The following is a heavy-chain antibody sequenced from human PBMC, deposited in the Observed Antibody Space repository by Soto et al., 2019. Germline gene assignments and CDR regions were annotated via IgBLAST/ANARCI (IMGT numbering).Heavy chain of an antibody. D-gene: IGHD2-2*01. CDR2: IYYSGST. Sequence: SETLSLACTVSGGSISSGGYYWSWIRQHPGKGLEWIGYIYYSGSTYYNPSLKSRVTISVDTSKNQFSLKLSSVTAADTAVYYCARDRPRNARYFSSTSCHYYYGMDVWGQGTTVTVSS. V-gene: IGHV4-31*03. CDR3: ARDRPRNARYFSSTSCHYYYGMDV. CDR1: GGSISSGGYY. J-gene: IGHJ6*02.